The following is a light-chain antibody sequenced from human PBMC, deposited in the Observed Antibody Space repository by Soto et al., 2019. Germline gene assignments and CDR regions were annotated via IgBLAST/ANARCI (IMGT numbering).Light chain of an antibody. V-gene: IGKV3-15*01. CDR1: ESITQN. Sequence: ETVMTQSPATLSVSPGEGATLSCRANESITQNLAWYQQKPGQAPRLLIHGASYRATGIPDRFSGRGSGTEFTLAISRLQSEDFAVYYCQQYNTWPLTFGGGTKVEIK. J-gene: IGKJ4*01. CDR2: GAS. CDR3: QQYNTWPLT.